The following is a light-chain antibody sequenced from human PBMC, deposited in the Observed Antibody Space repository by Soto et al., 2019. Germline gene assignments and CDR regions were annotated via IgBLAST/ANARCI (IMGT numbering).Light chain of an antibody. V-gene: IGLV2-8*01. J-gene: IGLJ3*02. CDR2: EVT. Sequence: QSVLTQPPSASGSPGQSVTISCAGSSSDVGGYSFVSWYQQHPGKAPKLLIYEVTKRPSGVPDRFSGSKSGNTASLTVSGLLAEDEADYYCGSYAGSSGWVFGGGTKVTVL. CDR1: SSDVGGYSF. CDR3: GSYAGSSGWV.